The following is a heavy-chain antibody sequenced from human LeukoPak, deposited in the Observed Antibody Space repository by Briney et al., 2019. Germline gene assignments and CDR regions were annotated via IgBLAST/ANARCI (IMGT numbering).Heavy chain of an antibody. V-gene: IGHV1-3*01. CDR3: ARARTSSGWYYFDY. J-gene: IGHJ4*02. D-gene: IGHD6-19*01. CDR1: GYTFTNYA. CDR2: INAGNGNT. Sequence: GASVKVSCKASGYTFTNYAMHWVRQAPGQRLEWMGWINAGNGNTKYSHKLQGRVTITRDTSASTAYMELSSLRSEDTAVYYCARARTSSGWYYFDYWGQGTLVTVSS.